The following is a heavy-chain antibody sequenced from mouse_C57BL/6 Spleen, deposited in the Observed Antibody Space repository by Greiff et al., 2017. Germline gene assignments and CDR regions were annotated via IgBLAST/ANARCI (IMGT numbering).Heavy chain of an antibody. V-gene: IGHV1-52*01. D-gene: IGHD2-5*01. Sequence: VQLQQPGAELVRPGSSVKLSCKASGYTFTSYWMQWVKQRPIQGLEWIGNIDPSDGGTHYNQKFKDKATLTADKSSSTAYMQLSSLTSEDSAVYDCARAPFCSSNSFAYWGQGTLVTVSA. CDR1: GYTFTSYW. J-gene: IGHJ3*01. CDR2: IDPSDGGT. CDR3: ARAPFCSSNSFAY.